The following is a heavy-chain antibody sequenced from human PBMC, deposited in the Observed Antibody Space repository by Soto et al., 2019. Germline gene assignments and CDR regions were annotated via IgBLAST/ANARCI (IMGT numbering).Heavy chain of an antibody. CDR1: GFTFSSYS. CDR3: ARGDVVVPAAMRHYYYYGMDV. D-gene: IGHD2-2*01. J-gene: IGHJ6*02. CDR2: ISSSSSYI. V-gene: IGHV3-21*01. Sequence: EVQLVESGGGLVKPGGSLRLSCAASGFTFSSYSMNWVRQAPGKGLEWVSSISSSSSYIYYADSVKGRFTISRDNAKNSLHLQMNSRRAEETAVYYCARGDVVVPAAMRHYYYYGMDVWGQGTKVTVSS.